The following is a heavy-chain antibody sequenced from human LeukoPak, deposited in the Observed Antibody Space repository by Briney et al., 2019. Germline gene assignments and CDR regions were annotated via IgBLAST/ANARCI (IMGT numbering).Heavy chain of an antibody. D-gene: IGHD6-19*01. J-gene: IGHJ4*02. Sequence: SETLSLTCTVSGGSISSRSHHWGWIRQPPGKGLEWIGYVYCSGSTNYNPSLKSRVTISVDTSKNQFSLNLSSVTAADTAVYYCARGWGYFDYWGQGTLVTVSS. CDR3: ARGWGYFDY. V-gene: IGHV4-61*05. CDR2: VYCSGST. CDR1: GGSISSRSHH.